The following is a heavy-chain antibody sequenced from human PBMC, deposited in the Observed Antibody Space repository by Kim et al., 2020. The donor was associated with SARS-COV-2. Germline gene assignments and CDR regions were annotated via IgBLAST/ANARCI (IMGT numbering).Heavy chain of an antibody. V-gene: IGHV3-66*01. D-gene: IGHD6-6*01. CDR3: ARDQYSSSSYFFDY. CDR2: IHSGGST. J-gene: IGHJ4*02. CDR1: GFTVSSNY. Sequence: GGSLRLSCAASGFTVSSNYINWVRQAPGKGLEWVSIIHSGGSTSYADSVRGRFSISRDSSTNTLYLQMNSLRAEDTAVYYCARDQYSSSSYFFDYWGQGT.